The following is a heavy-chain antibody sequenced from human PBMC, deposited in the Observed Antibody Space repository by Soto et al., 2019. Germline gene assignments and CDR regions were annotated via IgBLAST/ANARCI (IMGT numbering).Heavy chain of an antibody. V-gene: IGHV3-33*05. Sequence: QVQLVESGGGVVQPGTSLRLSCVGSGFTFRSYVIHWVRQAPGKGLEWVALTSYDGSNNFYGDSVKGRFTISRHNSRNTVELQMDSLRFEDTDRYYCARWGTTGGLDVWGQGTLVSVSS. CDR2: TSYDGSNN. D-gene: IGHD3-16*01. CDR3: ARWGTTGGLDV. CDR1: GFTFRSYV. J-gene: IGHJ4*02.